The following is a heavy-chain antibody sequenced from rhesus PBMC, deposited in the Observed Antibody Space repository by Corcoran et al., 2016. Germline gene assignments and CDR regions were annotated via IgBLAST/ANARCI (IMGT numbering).Heavy chain of an antibody. D-gene: IGHD3-34*01. CDR1: GSTFPELS. Sequence: EVQLVQSGAEVQKPGASVKVSCKVSGSTFPELSMPSVRQAPRKGLEWMGGVDTVYGEKIHAEKFQGRVTMTEDTSTDTAYMELSSMRSEDTAVYYCATPVSWGAAFDYWGQGVLVTVSS. J-gene: IGHJ4*01. CDR3: ATPVSWGAAFDY. CDR2: VDTVYGEK. V-gene: IGHV1-156*01.